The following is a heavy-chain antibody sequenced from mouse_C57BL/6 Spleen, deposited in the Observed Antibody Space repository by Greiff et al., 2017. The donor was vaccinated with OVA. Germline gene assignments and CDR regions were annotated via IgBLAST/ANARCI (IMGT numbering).Heavy chain of an antibody. Sequence: QVQLQQSGPELVKPGASVKISCKASGYAFSSSWMNWVKQRPGKGLEWIGRIYPGDGDTNYNGKFKGKATLTADKSSSTAYMQLSSLTSEDSAVYCCARSNWDEGYYFDYWGQGTTLTVSS. CDR3: ARSNWDEGYYFDY. CDR2: IYPGDGDT. CDR1: GYAFSSSW. J-gene: IGHJ2*01. D-gene: IGHD4-1*01. V-gene: IGHV1-82*01.